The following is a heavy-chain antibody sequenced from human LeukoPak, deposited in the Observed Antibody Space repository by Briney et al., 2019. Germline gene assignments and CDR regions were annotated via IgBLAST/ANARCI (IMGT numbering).Heavy chain of an antibody. V-gene: IGHV3-23*01. CDR2: IRGSGEST. CDR1: GFIFNTYA. Sequence: GGSLRLSRAASGFIFNTYAMSWVRQAPGKGLEWVSTIRGSGESTHYADSVQGRFTISRDNSLYTVYLQMDSLSGDDTAVYYCAKDRISYTTSPGELSHWGQGTLVIVSS. D-gene: IGHD3-10*01. CDR3: AKDRISYTTSPGELSH. J-gene: IGHJ4*02.